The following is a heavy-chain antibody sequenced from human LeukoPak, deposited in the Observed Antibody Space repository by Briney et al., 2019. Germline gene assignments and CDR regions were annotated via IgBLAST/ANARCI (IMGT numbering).Heavy chain of an antibody. V-gene: IGHV4-59*01. CDR3: ARVGSSSSFFDY. D-gene: IGHD6-6*01. Sequence: PSETLSLTCTVSGGSISSYYWSWIRQPPGKGLEWIDYISYSGSTNYNPSLKSRVTISVGTSKNQFSLKLSSVTAADTAVYYCARVGSSSSFFDYWGQGALVTVSS. J-gene: IGHJ4*02. CDR2: ISYSGST. CDR1: GGSISSYY.